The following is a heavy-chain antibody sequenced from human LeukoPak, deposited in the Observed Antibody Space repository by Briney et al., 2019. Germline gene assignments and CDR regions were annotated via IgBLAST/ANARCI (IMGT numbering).Heavy chain of an antibody. CDR1: GYAFTDYY. Sequence: GASVKVSCKASGYAFTDYYLHWVRQAPGQGFGWMGRIYPYSGGTNDAQRFQGRVTLTRDTSISTAYMELNSLTFDDKAVSYCYREMNYGAYKTSDYWGQGTLVTVSS. D-gene: IGHD4-17*01. V-gene: IGHV1-2*02. CDR3: YREMNYGAYKTSDY. J-gene: IGHJ4*02. CDR2: IYPYSGGT.